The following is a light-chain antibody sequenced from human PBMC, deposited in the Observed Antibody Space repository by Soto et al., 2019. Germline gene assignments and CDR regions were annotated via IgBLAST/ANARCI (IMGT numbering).Light chain of an antibody. J-gene: IGKJ5*01. Sequence: EIVLTQSPGTLSLSPGERATLSCRASQSVSNNYLAWYQQKPGQAPRLLIYGASNRATGIPARFSGSGSGTEFTLSISSLQSEDFAVYYCKQYKEWPPFTFGQGTRLEIK. V-gene: IGKV3D-15*01. CDR2: GAS. CDR1: QSVSNN. CDR3: KQYKEWPPFT.